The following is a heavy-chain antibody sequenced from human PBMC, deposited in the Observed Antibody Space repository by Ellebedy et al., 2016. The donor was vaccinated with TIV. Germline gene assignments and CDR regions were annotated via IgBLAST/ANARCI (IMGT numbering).Heavy chain of an antibody. Sequence: ASVKVSCXASGYTFTSYDINWVRQATGQGLEWMGWMHPNNGNTGYAQKFQGRVTMTRNTSISTAYMELSSLRSEDTAVYYCARHLGYSWFDPWGQGTLVTVSS. V-gene: IGHV1-8*01. CDR1: GYTFTSYD. CDR2: MHPNNGNT. J-gene: IGHJ5*02. D-gene: IGHD5-18*01. CDR3: ARHLGYSWFDP.